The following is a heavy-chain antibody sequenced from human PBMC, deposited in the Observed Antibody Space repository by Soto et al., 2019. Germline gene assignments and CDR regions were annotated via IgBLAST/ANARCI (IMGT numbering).Heavy chain of an antibody. V-gene: IGHV5-51*01. D-gene: IGHD3-10*01. J-gene: IGHJ5*02. CDR2: IFPSDSDT. Sequence: LGESLKISCKASGYSFITSWIGWVRQMPGKGLEWMGIIFPSDSDTRYSPSFQGQVTISVDKSISTAYLQWSSLKASDTAMYYCARRPGSWFDPWGQGTLVTVSS. CDR1: GYSFITSW. CDR3: ARRPGSWFDP.